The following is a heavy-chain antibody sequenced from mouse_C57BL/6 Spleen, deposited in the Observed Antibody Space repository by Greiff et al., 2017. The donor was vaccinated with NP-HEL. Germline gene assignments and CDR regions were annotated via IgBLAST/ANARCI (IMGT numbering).Heavy chain of an antibody. CDR3: ARYAEGYYFDY. V-gene: IGHV7-3*01. CDR1: GFTFTDYY. Sequence: EVQVVESGGGLVQPGGSLSLSCAASGFTFTDYYMSWVRQPPGKALEWLGFIRNKANGYTTEYSASVKGRFTISRDNSQSILYLQMNALRAEDSATYYCARYAEGYYFDYWGQGTTLTVSS. CDR2: IRNKANGYTT. J-gene: IGHJ2*01.